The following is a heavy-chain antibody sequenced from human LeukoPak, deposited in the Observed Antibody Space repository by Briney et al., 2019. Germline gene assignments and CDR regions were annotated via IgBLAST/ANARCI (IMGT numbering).Heavy chain of an antibody. J-gene: IGHJ4*02. CDR1: GFTFSSYD. D-gene: IGHD3-10*01. V-gene: IGHV3-13*01. Sequence: GGSLRLSCAASGFTFSSYDMHWVRQATGKGLEWVSAIGTAGDTYYPGSVKGRFTISRENAKNSLYLQMNSLRAGDTAVYYCAKDRARGSYSPIDYWGQGTLVTVSS. CDR2: IGTAGDT. CDR3: AKDRARGSYSPIDY.